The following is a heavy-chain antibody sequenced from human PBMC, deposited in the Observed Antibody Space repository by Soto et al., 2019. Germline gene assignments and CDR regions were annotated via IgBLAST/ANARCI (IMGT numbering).Heavy chain of an antibody. CDR1: GYTFTSYD. Sequence: ASVKVSCKASGYTFTSYDINWVRQDTGQGLEWMGWMNPNSGNTVYAQKLEGRVTMTRNTSISTAYMELSSLRSEDTAVYYCASGGDSYGFRNYGMDVWGQGTTVTVSS. CDR3: ASGGDSYGFRNYGMDV. CDR2: MNPNSGNT. D-gene: IGHD5-18*01. V-gene: IGHV1-8*01. J-gene: IGHJ6*02.